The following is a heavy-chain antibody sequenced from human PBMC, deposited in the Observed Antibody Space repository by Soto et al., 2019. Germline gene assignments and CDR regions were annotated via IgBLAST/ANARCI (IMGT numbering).Heavy chain of an antibody. J-gene: IGHJ4*02. CDR3: AKGDYYDSSGYYGVDY. Sequence: PGGSLRLSCAASGFTFSSYAMSWVRQAPGKGLEWVSAISGSGGSTYYADSVKGRFTISRDNSKNTLYLQMNSLRAEDTAVYYCAKGDYYDSSGYYGVDYWGQGTLVTVSS. D-gene: IGHD3-22*01. CDR2: ISGSGGST. V-gene: IGHV3-23*01. CDR1: GFTFSSYA.